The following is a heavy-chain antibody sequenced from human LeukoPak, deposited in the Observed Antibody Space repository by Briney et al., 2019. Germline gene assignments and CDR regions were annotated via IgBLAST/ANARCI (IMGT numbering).Heavy chain of an antibody. D-gene: IGHD2-2*01. J-gene: IGHJ6*02. CDR3: AKDTDCSSTSCYPYLYYYYGMDV. CDR2: ISYDGSNK. V-gene: IGHV3-30*18. Sequence: GGSLRLSCAASGFTFRSYGMHWVRQAPGKGLEWVAVISYDGSNKYYADSVKGRFTISRDNSKNTLYLQMNSLRAEDTAVYYCAKDTDCSSTSCYPYLYYYYGMDVWGQGTTVTVSS. CDR1: GFTFRSYG.